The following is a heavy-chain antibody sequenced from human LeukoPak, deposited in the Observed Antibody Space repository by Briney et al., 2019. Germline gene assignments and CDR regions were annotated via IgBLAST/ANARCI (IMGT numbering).Heavy chain of an antibody. CDR1: GASISSSNW. J-gene: IGHJ4*02. D-gene: IGHD6-13*01. Sequence: SETLSLTCAVSGASISSSNWWSWVRQPPGKGLEWIGEIYHSGSTNYNPSLKSRVTISVDKSKNQFSLKLTSVTATDTAVYYCARSRRSWSTFDYWGQGTLVTVSS. CDR2: IYHSGST. CDR3: ARSRRSWSTFDY. V-gene: IGHV4-4*02.